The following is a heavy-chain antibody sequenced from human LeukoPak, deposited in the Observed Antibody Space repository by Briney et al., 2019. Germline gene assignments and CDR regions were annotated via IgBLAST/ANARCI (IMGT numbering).Heavy chain of an antibody. D-gene: IGHD3-22*01. J-gene: IGHJ4*02. V-gene: IGHV3-9*01. CDR2: ISWNSGSI. CDR1: GFTFDDYA. Sequence: SGGSLRLSCAASGFTFDDYAMHWVRQAPGKGLEWVSGISWNSGSIGYADSVKGRFTISRDNAKNSLYLQMNSLRAEDTALYYCAKVRWYYDSSGSLDFDYWGQGTLVTVSS. CDR3: AKVRWYYDSSGSLDFDY.